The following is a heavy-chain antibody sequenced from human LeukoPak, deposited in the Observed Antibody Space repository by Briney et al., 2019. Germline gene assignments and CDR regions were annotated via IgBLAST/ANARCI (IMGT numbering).Heavy chain of an antibody. CDR1: GDIFSNYA. D-gene: IGHD3-3*01. CDR3: AMRITIFGVVIPDGFDP. CDR2: IIPAFGTA. V-gene: IGHV1-69*13. J-gene: IGHJ5*02. Sequence: ASVKVSCKASGDIFSNYAINWVRQAPGQGLEWMGGIIPAFGTASYAQKFQGRVTITADESTSTAYMELSSLRSEDTAVYYCAMRITIFGVVIPDGFDPWGQGTLVTVSS.